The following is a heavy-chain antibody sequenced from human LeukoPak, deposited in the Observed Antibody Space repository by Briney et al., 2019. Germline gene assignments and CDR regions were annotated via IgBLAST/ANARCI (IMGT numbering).Heavy chain of an antibody. V-gene: IGHV3-21*01. CDR3: VRDRFRMDV. CDR2: ISSSSSYI. D-gene: IGHD3-10*01. J-gene: IGHJ6*03. Sequence: GGSLRLSCAASGFIFSSYAMNWVRQAPGKGLEWVSSISSSSSYIYYADSMKGRFTISRDNAKNSLYLQMNSLTAEDTAVYFCVRDRFRMDVWGKGTTVIVSS. CDR1: GFIFSSYA.